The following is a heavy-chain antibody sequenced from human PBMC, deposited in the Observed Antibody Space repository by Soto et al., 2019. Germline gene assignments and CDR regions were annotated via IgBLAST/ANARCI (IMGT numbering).Heavy chain of an antibody. J-gene: IGHJ2*01. CDR3: ATHGGNGHHWYFDL. D-gene: IGHD2-15*01. Sequence: QLQLQESGPGLVKPSETLSLTCTVSGGSISSSSYYWGWIRQPPGKGLEWIGSIYYSGSTYYNPSLKSRVTISVDTSKNQFSLKLSSVTAADTAVYYCATHGGNGHHWYFDLWGRGTLVTVSS. CDR2: IYYSGST. V-gene: IGHV4-39*01. CDR1: GGSISSSSYY.